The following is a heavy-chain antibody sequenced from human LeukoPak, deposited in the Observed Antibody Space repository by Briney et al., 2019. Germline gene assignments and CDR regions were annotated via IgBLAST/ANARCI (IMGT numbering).Heavy chain of an antibody. CDR3: AKDPVLRYFEVGDYYYYGMDV. Sequence: GGSLRLSCAASGFTFSSYSMNWVSQAPGKGLEWVSYISSSSSTIYYADSVKGRFTISRDNAKNSLYLQMNSLRAEDTAVYYCAKDPVLRYFEVGDYYYYGMDVWGQGTTVTVSS. CDR2: ISSSSSTI. D-gene: IGHD3-9*01. CDR1: GFTFSSYS. V-gene: IGHV3-48*01. J-gene: IGHJ6*02.